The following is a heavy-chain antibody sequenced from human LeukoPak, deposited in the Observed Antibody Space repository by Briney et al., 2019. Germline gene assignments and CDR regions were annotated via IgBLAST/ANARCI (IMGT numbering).Heavy chain of an antibody. J-gene: IGHJ3*02. V-gene: IGHV1-18*04. D-gene: IGHD2-2*02. CDR2: ISAYNGNT. CDR1: GYTFTSYG. CDR3: ARDLRRGYCSSTSYYRVNDAFDI. Sequence: ASVKVSCKASGYTFTSYGISWVRQAPGQGLEWMGWISAYNGNTNYAQKLQGRVTMTTDTSTSTAYMELRSLRSDDTAVYYCARDLRRGYCSSTSYYRVNDAFDIWGQGTMVTVSS.